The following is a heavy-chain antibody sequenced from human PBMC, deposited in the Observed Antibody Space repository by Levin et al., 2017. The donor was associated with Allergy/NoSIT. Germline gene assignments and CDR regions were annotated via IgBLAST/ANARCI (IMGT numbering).Heavy chain of an antibody. J-gene: IGHJ4*02. CDR2: ISYDGSNK. D-gene: IGHD2-2*01. CDR1: GITFSSYA. Sequence: QAGGSLRLSCAASGITFSSYAMHWVRQAPGKGLEWVAIISYDGSNKYYADSVKGRFTISRDNSKNTLYLQMNSLRAEDTAVYYCARDGPTIYCSSPSCYGGDFDYWGQGTLVTVSS. V-gene: IGHV3-30-3*01. CDR3: ARDGPTIYCSSPSCYGGDFDY.